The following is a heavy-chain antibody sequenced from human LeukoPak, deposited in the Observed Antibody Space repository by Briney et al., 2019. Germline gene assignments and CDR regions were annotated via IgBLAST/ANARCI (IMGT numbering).Heavy chain of an antibody. CDR2: IYYSGST. CDR3: ARSTGYVESFDY. CDR1: GGSISSSSYY. Sequence: SETLSLTCTVSGGSISSSSYYWGWIRQPPGKGLEWIGSIYYSGSTYYNPSLKSRVTISVDTSKNQFSLKLSSVTAADTAVYYCARSTGYVESFDYWGQGTLVTVSS. V-gene: IGHV4-39*01. D-gene: IGHD3-9*01. J-gene: IGHJ4*02.